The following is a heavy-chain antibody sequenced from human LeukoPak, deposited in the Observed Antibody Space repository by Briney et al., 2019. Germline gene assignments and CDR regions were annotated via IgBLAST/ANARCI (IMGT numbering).Heavy chain of an antibody. CDR2: ISAYNGNT. D-gene: IGHD2-2*01. V-gene: IGHV1-18*01. J-gene: IGHJ4*02. Sequence: EASVKVSCKASGYTFTSYGISWARQAPGQGLEWMGWISAYNGNTNYAQKLQGRVTMTTDTSTSTAYMELRSLRSDDTAVYYCALESAYCSSTSCYAYWGQGTLVTVSS. CDR3: ALESAYCSSTSCYAY. CDR1: GYTFTSYG.